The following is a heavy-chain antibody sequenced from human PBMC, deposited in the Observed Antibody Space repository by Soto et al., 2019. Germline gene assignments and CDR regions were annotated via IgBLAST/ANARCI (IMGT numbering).Heavy chain of an antibody. CDR2: IKNRLNTYTI. J-gene: IGHJ4*02. CDR1: GFSFSDSY. D-gene: IGHD3-3*01. CDR3: ARARCGYHNVAY. V-gene: IGHV3-72*01. Sequence: GASLSLSCTASGFSFSDSYMYWVRQAPGMGLEWIGSIKNRLNTYTIEYAASLEGRFTISRDDSKNSVYLQMNSLKTEVSAVYSCARARCGYHNVAYWGQGALVTVSS.